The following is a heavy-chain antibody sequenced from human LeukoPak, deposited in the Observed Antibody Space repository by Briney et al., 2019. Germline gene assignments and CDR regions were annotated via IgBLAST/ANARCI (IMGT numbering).Heavy chain of an antibody. CDR2: INHSGST. Sequence: PSETLSLTCTVSGGSISSSSYYWGWIRQPPGKGLEWIGEINHSGSTNYNPSLKSRVTISVDTSKNQFSLKLSSVTAADTAVYYCATHTYYDFWSGYPNTFWFDPWGQGTLATVSS. J-gene: IGHJ5*02. CDR3: ATHTYYDFWSGYPNTFWFDP. D-gene: IGHD3-3*01. V-gene: IGHV4-39*07. CDR1: GGSISSSSYY.